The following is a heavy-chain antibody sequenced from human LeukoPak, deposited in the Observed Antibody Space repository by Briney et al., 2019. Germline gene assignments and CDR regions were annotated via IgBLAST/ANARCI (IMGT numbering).Heavy chain of an antibody. CDR2: INSDGSMT. CDR3: ARVGSTDSPHAFDI. Sequence: QPGGSLRVSCAASGFTFSSYWMDWVRQAPGKGLVWVSGINSDGSMTRYAESVKGRFTISRDNAKNTLYLQMNSLRAEDTAVYYCARVGSTDSPHAFDIWGQGTTVTVSS. J-gene: IGHJ3*02. V-gene: IGHV3-74*01. CDR1: GFTFSSYW. D-gene: IGHD3-22*01.